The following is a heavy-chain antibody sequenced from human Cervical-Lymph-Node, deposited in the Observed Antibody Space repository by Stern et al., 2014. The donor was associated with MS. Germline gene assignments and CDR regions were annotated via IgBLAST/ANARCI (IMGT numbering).Heavy chain of an antibody. CDR1: GHPLSELA. CDR3: ATDPSFP. CDR2: FDPEDGET. V-gene: IGHV1-24*01. J-gene: IGHJ4*02. Sequence: VQLVQSGAEVKKPGASVTVSCNVAGHPLSELAMHWLRQLPTRGLEWMGQFDPEDGETVYAQQFQGRLTMTEDTSTGPAYMTLTALRSEDTAVYYCATDPSFPWGPGTLVTVSS.